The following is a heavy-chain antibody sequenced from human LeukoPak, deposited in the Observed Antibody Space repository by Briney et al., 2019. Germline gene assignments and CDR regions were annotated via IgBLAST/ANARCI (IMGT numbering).Heavy chain of an antibody. D-gene: IGHD1-26*01. J-gene: IGHJ3*02. CDR1: GFTFSSYA. CDR2: ISGSGGST. V-gene: IGHV3-23*01. Sequence: PGGSLRLSCAASGFTFSSYAMSWVRQAPGKGLEWVSAISGSGGSTYCADSVKGRFTISRDNSKNTLYLQMNSLRAEDTAVYYCAKGRWGGVGATFAFDIWGQGTMVTVSS. CDR3: AKGRWGGVGATFAFDI.